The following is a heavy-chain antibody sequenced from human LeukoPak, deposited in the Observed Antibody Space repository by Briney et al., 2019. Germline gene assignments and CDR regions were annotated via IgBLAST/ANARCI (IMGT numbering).Heavy chain of an antibody. V-gene: IGHV4-30-4*01. CDR3: AREESRWPYYFDY. CDR1: GGSISSGDYY. J-gene: IGHJ4*02. Sequence: SETLSLTCTVSGGSISSGDYYWSWIRQPPGKGLEWIGYIYYSGSTYYNPSLKSRVTISVDTSKNQFSLKLSSVTAADTAVYYCAREESRWPYYFDYWGQGTLVTVSS. D-gene: IGHD4-23*01. CDR2: IYYSGST.